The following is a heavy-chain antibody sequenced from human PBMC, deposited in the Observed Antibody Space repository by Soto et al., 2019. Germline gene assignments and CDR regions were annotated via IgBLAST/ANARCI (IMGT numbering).Heavy chain of an antibody. D-gene: IGHD3-22*01. V-gene: IGHV1-18*01. CDR3: ARGGYYDSSGSRNYHYYGMNV. CDR1: GYRFTSYG. J-gene: IGHJ6*02. CDR2: ISAYDDNT. Sequence: QAQLVQSGPEVKKPGASLKVSCKASGYRFTSYGISWVRQAPGQGLEWLGWISAYDDNTKYAQTLQGRVSMSTDTSTNTAYMELRSLRSDDTAMYYCARGGYYDSSGSRNYHYYGMNVWGQGTTVTVSS.